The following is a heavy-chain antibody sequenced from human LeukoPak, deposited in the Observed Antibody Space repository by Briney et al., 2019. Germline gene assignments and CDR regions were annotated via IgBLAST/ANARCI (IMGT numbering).Heavy chain of an antibody. CDR3: ARDGAIYSYGLDY. D-gene: IGHD5-18*01. J-gene: IGHJ4*02. CDR1: GYTFTSYG. CDR2: INAGNGNT. Sequence: ASVKVSCKASGYTFTSYGISWVRQAPGQRLEWMGWINAGNGNTKYSQKFQGRVTITRDTSASTAYMELSSLRSEDTAVYYCARDGAIYSYGLDYWGQGTLVTVSS. V-gene: IGHV1-3*01.